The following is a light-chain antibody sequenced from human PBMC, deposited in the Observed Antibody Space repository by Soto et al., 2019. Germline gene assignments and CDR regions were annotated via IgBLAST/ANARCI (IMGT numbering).Light chain of an antibody. CDR3: QQYNNWPLT. CDR1: QRISNS. V-gene: IGKV3-15*01. J-gene: IGKJ4*01. CDR2: GAS. Sequence: EIVMTQSPDTLSVSPGERATLYCRASQRISNSLAWYRQKPGQAPSLLIYGASTRATGIPARFSGSGFGTEFTLTISSLQSEDFAVYYCQQYNNWPLTFGGGTKVDIK.